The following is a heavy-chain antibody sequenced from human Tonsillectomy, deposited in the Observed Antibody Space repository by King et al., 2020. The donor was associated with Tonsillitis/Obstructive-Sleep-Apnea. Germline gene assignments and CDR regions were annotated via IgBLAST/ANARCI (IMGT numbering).Heavy chain of an antibody. J-gene: IGHJ4*02. CDR2: IWSDGSNK. CDR3: ARDDGRDYYGSGSYYSY. D-gene: IGHD3-10*01. Sequence: VQLVESGGGVVQPGRSLRLSCAASGFTFSSYCMHWVRQAPGKGLEWLAVIWSDGSNKYDTVSVKGRFTISRDNSKKRLCVQMNSLRAEDTAVYYCARDDGRDYYGSGSYYSYWGQGTLVTVSS. CDR1: GFTFSSYC. V-gene: IGHV3-33*01.